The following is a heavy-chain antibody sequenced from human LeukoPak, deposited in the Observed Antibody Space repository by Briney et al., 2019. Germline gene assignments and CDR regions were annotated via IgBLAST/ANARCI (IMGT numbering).Heavy chain of an antibody. J-gene: IGHJ4*02. V-gene: IGHV1-18*04. CDR3: AREGYSSSWNYFDY. CDR2: ISAYNGNT. D-gene: IGHD6-13*01. Sequence: GASVKVSFKASGYTFIGYYIHWVRQAPGQGLEWMGWISAYNGNTNYAQKLQGRVTMTTDTSTSTAYMELRSLRSDDTAVYYCAREGYSSSWNYFDYWGQGALVTVSS. CDR1: GYTFIGYY.